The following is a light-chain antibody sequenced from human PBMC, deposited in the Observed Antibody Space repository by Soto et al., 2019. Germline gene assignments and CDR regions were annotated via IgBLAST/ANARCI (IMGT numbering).Light chain of an antibody. CDR2: WAS. V-gene: IGKV4-1*01. Sequence: DVVMTQSPDSLAVSLGERATINCKSSQTLLYSSNNKNYLGWYQRKPGQPPKLLIHWASTRESGVPDRFSGSGSGTDFTLTISRLQAEDVAVYYCQQYYSPPWTFGQGTKV. J-gene: IGKJ1*01. CDR1: QTLLYSSNNKNY. CDR3: QQYYSPPWT.